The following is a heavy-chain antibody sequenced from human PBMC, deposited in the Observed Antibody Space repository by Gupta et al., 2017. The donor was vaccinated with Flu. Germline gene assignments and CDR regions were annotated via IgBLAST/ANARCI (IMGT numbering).Heavy chain of an antibody. CDR2: IWYDGSNK. J-gene: IGHJ4*02. D-gene: IGHD6-13*01. V-gene: IGHV3-33*01. CDR1: GFTFSSYG. Sequence: QVQLVESGGGVVQPGRSLRLSCAASGFTFSSYGMHWVRQAPGKGLEWVAVIWYDGSNKYYADSVKGRFTISRDNSKNTLYLQMNSLRAEDTAVYYCARVGGIAAAGGFDYWGQGTLVTVSS. CDR3: ARVGGIAAAGGFDY.